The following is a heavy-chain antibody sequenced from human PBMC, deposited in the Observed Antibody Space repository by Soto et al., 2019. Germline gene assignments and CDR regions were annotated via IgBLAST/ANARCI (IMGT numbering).Heavy chain of an antibody. V-gene: IGHV3-48*03. CDR2: ISSSGSTI. CDR3: ARDNYDSSGYYYRQNWFDP. CDR1: GFTFSSYE. J-gene: IGHJ5*02. D-gene: IGHD3-22*01. Sequence: GGSLRLSCAASGFTFSSYEMNWVRQAPGKGLEWVSYISSSGSTIYYADSVKGRFTISRDNAKNSLYLQMNSLRAEDTAVYYCARDNYDSSGYYYRQNWFDPWGQGTLVTVSS.